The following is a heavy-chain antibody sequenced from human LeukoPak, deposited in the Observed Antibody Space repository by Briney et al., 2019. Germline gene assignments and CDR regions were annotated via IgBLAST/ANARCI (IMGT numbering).Heavy chain of an antibody. J-gene: IGHJ4*02. D-gene: IGHD6-19*01. CDR1: GFTFSSYA. Sequence: GGSLRLSCAASGFTFSSYAVSWVRQAPGKGLEWVSAICGSGGGTYYADSVKGRFTISKDNSKNTLYLQINSLSTEDTAVYYCATTTTGYSSGRYPGWPVDNWGQGTLVTVSS. CDR2: ICGSGGGT. V-gene: IGHV3-23*01. CDR3: ATTTTGYSSGRYPGWPVDN.